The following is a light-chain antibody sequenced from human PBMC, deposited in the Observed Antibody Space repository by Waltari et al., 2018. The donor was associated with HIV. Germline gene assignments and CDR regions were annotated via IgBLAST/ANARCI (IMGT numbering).Light chain of an antibody. J-gene: IGLJ2*01. CDR3: QSYDSSLSGDVV. Sequence: QSVLTQPPSVSGAPGQRVTISCTGSSSNIGAGYDVHWYQQLPGTAPKPLIYGNSHRPSGVPDRVSGSKSGTSASLAITGLQAEDEADYYCQSYDSSLSGDVVFGGGTKLTVL. V-gene: IGLV1-40*01. CDR1: SSNIGAGYD. CDR2: GNS.